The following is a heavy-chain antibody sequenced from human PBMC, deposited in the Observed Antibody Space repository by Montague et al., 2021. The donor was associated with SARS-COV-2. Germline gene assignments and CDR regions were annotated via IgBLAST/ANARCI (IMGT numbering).Heavy chain of an antibody. Sequence: SETLSLTCAVYGGSFSGYYWNWIRQPPGKGLEWIGEINHSGSTNYNPSLKSRVTISVDTSKNQFSLKLSSVTAADTAVYYCVVVPLGPRGRGFDYWGQETLVTVSS. CDR3: VVVPLGPRGRGFDY. V-gene: IGHV4-34*01. D-gene: IGHD2-15*01. CDR1: GGSFSGYY. J-gene: IGHJ4*02. CDR2: INHSGST.